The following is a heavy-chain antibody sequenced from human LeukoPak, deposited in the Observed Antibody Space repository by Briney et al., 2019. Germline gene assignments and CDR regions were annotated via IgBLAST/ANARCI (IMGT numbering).Heavy chain of an antibody. CDR3: ARAPGNDYYPYYYMDV. CDR2: IYYSGST. Sequence: SETLSLTCTVSGCSISSYYWSWIRQPPGKGLEWIGYIYYSGSTNYNPSLKSRVTISVDTSKNQFSLKVNSVTAADTAVYYCARAPGNDYYPYYYMDVWGKGTTVTVSS. D-gene: IGHD4/OR15-4a*01. CDR1: GCSISSYY. V-gene: IGHV4-59*01. J-gene: IGHJ6*03.